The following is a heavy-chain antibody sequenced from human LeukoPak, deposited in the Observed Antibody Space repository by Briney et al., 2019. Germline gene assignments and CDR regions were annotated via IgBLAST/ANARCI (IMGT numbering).Heavy chain of an antibody. CDR1: GFTFSSYW. V-gene: IGHV3-7*01. Sequence: GGSLRLSCAASGFTFSSYWMSWVRQAPGKGLEWVANIKQDGSEKYYVDSVKGRFTISRDNAKNSLYLQMNSLRAEDTAVYYCARVGRRVQGAIITLQWAFDIWGQGTMVTVSS. CDR3: ARVGRRVQGAIITLQWAFDI. D-gene: IGHD3-10*01. CDR2: IKQDGSEK. J-gene: IGHJ3*02.